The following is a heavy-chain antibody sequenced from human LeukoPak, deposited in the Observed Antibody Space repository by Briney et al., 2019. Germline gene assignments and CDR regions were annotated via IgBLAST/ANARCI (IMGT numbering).Heavy chain of an antibody. D-gene: IGHD6-13*01. CDR2: IIPIFGTA. CDR3: ARLYPTTLTAYSSSL. V-gene: IGHV1-69*05. Sequence: SVKVSCKASGGTFSSYAISWVRQAPGQGLEWMGRIIPIFGTANYAQKFQGRVTITTDESTSTAYMELSSLRSEDTAVYYCARLYPTTLTAYSSSLWGQGTLVTVSS. CDR1: GGTFSSYA. J-gene: IGHJ4*02.